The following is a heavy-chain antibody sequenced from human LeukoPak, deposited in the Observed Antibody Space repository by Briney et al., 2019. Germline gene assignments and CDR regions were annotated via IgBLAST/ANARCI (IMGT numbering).Heavy chain of an antibody. CDR2: IYYSGST. D-gene: IGHD3-3*01. Sequence: SETLSLTCTVSGGSISSSSYYWGWIRQPPGKGLEWIGSIYYSGSTYYNPSLKSRVTISVDTSKNQFSLKLSSVTAADTAVYYCARQGTIFGVVQDVYFDYWGQGTLVTVSS. J-gene: IGHJ4*02. CDR3: ARQGTIFGVVQDVYFDY. CDR1: GGSISSSSYY. V-gene: IGHV4-39*07.